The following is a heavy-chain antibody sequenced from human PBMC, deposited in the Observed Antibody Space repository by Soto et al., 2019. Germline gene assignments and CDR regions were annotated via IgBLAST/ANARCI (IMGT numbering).Heavy chain of an antibody. D-gene: IGHD2-2*01. Sequence: QVQLVQSGAEVKKPGSSVNVSCKASGGTFSSYAISWVRQAPGQGLEWMGGIIPISGTANYAQKFQGRVTITADESTSTVYMELTSLRSEDTAVYFCARSQGSSTSLAIDYYYYYGMDVWGQGTTVTVSS. J-gene: IGHJ6*02. V-gene: IGHV1-69*01. CDR1: GGTFSSYA. CDR2: IIPISGTA. CDR3: ARSQGSSTSLAIDYYYYYGMDV.